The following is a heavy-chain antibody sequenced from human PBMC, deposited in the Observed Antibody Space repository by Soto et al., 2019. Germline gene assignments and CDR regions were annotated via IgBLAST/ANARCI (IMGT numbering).Heavy chain of an antibody. CDR2: IIPIFGTA. Sequence: QVQLVQSGAEVKKPGSSVKVSCKASGGTFSSYAISWVRQAPGQGLEWMGGIIPIFGTANYAQKFQGRVTITADESTSTAYMELSSLRSEDTAEYYRATPMTTPGGAEYFDYWGQGTLVTVSS. CDR1: GGTFSSYA. CDR3: ATPMTTPGGAEYFDY. V-gene: IGHV1-69*01. D-gene: IGHD3-22*01. J-gene: IGHJ4*02.